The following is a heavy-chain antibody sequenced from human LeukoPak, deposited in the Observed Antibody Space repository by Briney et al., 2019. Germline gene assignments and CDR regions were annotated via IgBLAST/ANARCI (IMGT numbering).Heavy chain of an antibody. D-gene: IGHD3-16*01. CDR3: AEGWGLNTDF. CDR1: GFTFRNYW. CDR2: TKPDGSAE. V-gene: IGHV3-7*01. Sequence: GGSLRLSCAASGFTFRNYWMGWVRQAPGKGLEWVANTKPDGSAEYYADSVRGRFTTSRDNANNFLYLQMNSLRAEDTAVYYCAEGWGLNTDFLGQGTLVAVSS. J-gene: IGHJ4*02.